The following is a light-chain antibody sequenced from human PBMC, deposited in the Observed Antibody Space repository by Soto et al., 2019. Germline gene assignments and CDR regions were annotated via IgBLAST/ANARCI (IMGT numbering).Light chain of an antibody. CDR1: PSIRSF. V-gene: IGKV1-5*03. J-gene: IGKJ1*01. CDR2: QAS. CDR3: QQYAGYPWT. Sequence: DIQMTQSPSTLSASVGDRFTITCRASPSIRSFLAWYQQKPGKAPKLLIYQASTLENGVPSRFSGSGSWTEFTLTISSLQPDEFATYYCQQYAGYPWTFGQGTKVEIK.